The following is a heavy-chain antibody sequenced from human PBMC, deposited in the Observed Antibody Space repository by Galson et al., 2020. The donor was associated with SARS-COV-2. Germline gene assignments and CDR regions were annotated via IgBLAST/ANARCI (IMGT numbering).Heavy chain of an antibody. CDR3: AKARVPAAVKWFDP. D-gene: IGHD2-2*01. V-gene: IGHV3-23*01. J-gene: IGHJ5*02. Sequence: TGGPLRLSCAASGFTFSSYAMSWARQAPGRGLEWLSTITTSGTSTYYADPVKGRFTISRDNSKNTLYLQINSLRAEDTAVYYCAKARVPAAVKWFDPWGQGTLVTVCS. CDR1: GFTFSSYA. CDR2: ITTSGTST.